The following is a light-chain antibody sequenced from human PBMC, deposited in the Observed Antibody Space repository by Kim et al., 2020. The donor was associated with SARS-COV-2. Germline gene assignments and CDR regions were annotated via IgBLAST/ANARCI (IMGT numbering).Light chain of an antibody. V-gene: IGKV1-39*01. CDR2: AAS. Sequence: ASVGDRVTITCRASQSISSYLNWYQQKPGKAPKLLIYAASSLQSGVPSRFSGSGSGTDFTLTISSLQPEDFATYYCQQSYSTLKTFGQGTKVDIK. CDR3: QQSYSTLKT. CDR1: QSISSY. J-gene: IGKJ1*01.